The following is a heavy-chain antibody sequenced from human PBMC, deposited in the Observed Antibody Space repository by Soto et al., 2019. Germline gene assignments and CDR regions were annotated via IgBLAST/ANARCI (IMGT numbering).Heavy chain of an antibody. CDR1: GFTFNDAW. CDR2: IKSKTDGGTT. D-gene: IGHD3-22*01. V-gene: IGHV3-15*07. Sequence: EVQLVESGGGLVKPGGSLRLSCAASGFTFNDAWMNWVRQVPGKGLEWVGRIKSKTDGGTTDYAAPVKGRFTIARDDSKNTLHLQMTSLKTEDTAVYYCTTDSYYYSSGYRVWALDYWGQGTLVTVSS. CDR3: TTDSYYYSSGYRVWALDY. J-gene: IGHJ4*02.